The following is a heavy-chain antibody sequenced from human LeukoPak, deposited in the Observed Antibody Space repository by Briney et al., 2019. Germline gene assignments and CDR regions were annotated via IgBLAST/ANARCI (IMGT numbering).Heavy chain of an antibody. J-gene: IGHJ6*03. D-gene: IGHD5-12*01. Sequence: ASVKVSCKASGYTFSDYAIHWVRQAPGQRLEWMGWINAAGDITYYSQEFQGRATITGDTFASTAYMEVTSLKSDDTAVYYCAREGGDISGYYYMDVWGKGTTVTVSS. CDR2: INAAGDIT. CDR1: GYTFSDYA. CDR3: AREGGDISGYYYMDV. V-gene: IGHV1-3*01.